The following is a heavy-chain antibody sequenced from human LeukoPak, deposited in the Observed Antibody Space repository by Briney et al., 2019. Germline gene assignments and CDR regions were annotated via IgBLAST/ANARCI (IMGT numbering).Heavy chain of an antibody. V-gene: IGHV3-23*01. CDR3: AKIVTSATAY. D-gene: IGHD2-15*01. CDR2: IGGSGGTT. CDR1: GFTFSNYG. J-gene: IGHJ4*02. Sequence: GGSLRLSCAASGFTFSNYGMSWVRQVPGKGLEWVSAIGGSGGTTYYGDSVKGRFTVSRDNSRNTLYLQMNSLRAGDTAAYYCAKIVTSATAYWGQGTLVTVSS.